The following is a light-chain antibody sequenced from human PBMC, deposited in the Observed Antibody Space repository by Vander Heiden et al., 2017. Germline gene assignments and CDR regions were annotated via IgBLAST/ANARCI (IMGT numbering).Light chain of an antibody. V-gene: IGLV3-21*02. Sequence: SFVMTQPPSVSVAPGQTATITCGGNNIGSKSVHWYQQMPGQAPVVVVYDDDDRPSGIPERFSGSNSGNTATLTISRVEVGDEADYYCQLWDSNSDHVVCGGGTRLTVL. CDR1: NIGSKS. CDR2: DDD. J-gene: IGLJ3*02. CDR3: QLWDSNSDHVV.